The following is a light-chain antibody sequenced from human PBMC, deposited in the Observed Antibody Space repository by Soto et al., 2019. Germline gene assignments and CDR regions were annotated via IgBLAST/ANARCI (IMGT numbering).Light chain of an antibody. CDR3: QQYNSYSRT. CDR2: RAS. Sequence: DIPMTQSPSTLSASVGDRVTITCRASQRISNWLAWYQQKPGKAPKLLIYRASTLESGVPSRFSGSGSGTEFTLTISSLQPDDFATYFCQQYNSYSRTFGPGTKVDIK. V-gene: IGKV1-5*03. CDR1: QRISNW. J-gene: IGKJ3*01.